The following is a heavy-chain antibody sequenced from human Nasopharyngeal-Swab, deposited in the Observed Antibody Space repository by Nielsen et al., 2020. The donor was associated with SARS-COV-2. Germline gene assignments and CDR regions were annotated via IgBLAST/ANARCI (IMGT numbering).Heavy chain of an antibody. CDR1: GFTFSSYA. Sequence: GESLKISCAASGFTFSSYAMHWVRQAPGKGLEWVAVISYDGSNKYYADSVKGRFTISRDNSKNTLYLQMNSLRAEDTAVYYCARVGDYYDSSGYYLYYFDYWGQGTLVTVSS. J-gene: IGHJ4*02. D-gene: IGHD3-22*01. CDR2: ISYDGSNK. V-gene: IGHV3-30-3*01. CDR3: ARVGDYYDSSGYYLYYFDY.